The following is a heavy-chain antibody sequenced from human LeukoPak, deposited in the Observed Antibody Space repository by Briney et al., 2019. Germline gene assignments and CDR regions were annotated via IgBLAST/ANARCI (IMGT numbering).Heavy chain of an antibody. V-gene: IGHV1-69*13. Sequence: ASVKVSCKASGGTFSSYAISWVRQAPGQGLEWMGGIIPIFGTANYAQKFQGRVTITADESTSTAYMELSSLRSEDTAVYYCARQNTPHGNFDYWGQGTLVPVSS. CDR3: ARQNTPHGNFDY. CDR2: IIPIFGTA. CDR1: GGTFSSYA. J-gene: IGHJ4*02. D-gene: IGHD5-24*01.